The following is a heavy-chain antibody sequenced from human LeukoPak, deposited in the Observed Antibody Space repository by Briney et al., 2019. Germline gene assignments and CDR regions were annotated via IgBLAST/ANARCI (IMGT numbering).Heavy chain of an antibody. CDR3: ARASSGWYTFDS. V-gene: IGHV3-21*06. Sequence: KPGGSLRLSCAASAFTFSTYTMNWVRQAPGKGLEWVSSISSRSSYIYYADSLKGRFTISRDNAKNSLYLQMNSLRAEDTAVYYCARASSGWYTFDSWGQGTLVTVSS. CDR2: ISSRSSYI. D-gene: IGHD6-19*01. J-gene: IGHJ4*02. CDR1: AFTFSTYT.